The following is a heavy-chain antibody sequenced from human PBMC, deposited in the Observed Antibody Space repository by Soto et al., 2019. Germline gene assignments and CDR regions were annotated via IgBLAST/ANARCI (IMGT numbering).Heavy chain of an antibody. J-gene: IGHJ4*02. D-gene: IGHD6-6*01. CDR1: GFTSSDYY. CDR3: ASYSSSSGDLDY. CDR2: ISSSGSTI. V-gene: IGHV3-11*01. Sequence: GGSLRLSCAASGFTSSDYYMSWIRQAPGKGLEWVSYISSSGSTIYYADSVKGRFTISRDNAKNSLYLQMNSLRAEVTAVYYCASYSSSSGDLDYWGQGTLVTVSS.